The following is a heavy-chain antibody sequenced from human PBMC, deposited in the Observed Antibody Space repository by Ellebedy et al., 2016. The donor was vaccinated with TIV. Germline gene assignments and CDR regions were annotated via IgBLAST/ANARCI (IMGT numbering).Heavy chain of an antibody. J-gene: IGHJ6*02. D-gene: IGHD3-9*01. CDR2: INWNGGST. V-gene: IGHV3-20*04. CDR3: ARQIFRYSMDV. Sequence: GESLKISCAASGFTFDDYGMSWVRQAPGKGLEWVSGINWNGGSTGYADSVKGRFTISRDNAKNSLYLQMNSLRAEDTALYYCARQIFRYSMDVWGQGTTVTVSS. CDR1: GFTFDDYG.